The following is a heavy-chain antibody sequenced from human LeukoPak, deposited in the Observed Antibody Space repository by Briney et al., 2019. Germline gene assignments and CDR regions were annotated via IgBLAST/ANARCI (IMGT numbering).Heavy chain of an antibody. Sequence: GGSLRLSCTSSGFTFREFAVSWFRQAPGKGLEWIGFIRSSIYGGTPKAAASVKGRFIFSRDDSKGVAYLRMNSLKADDTAVYYCSREWGNGNDLRPDSWGQGTLVTVSS. D-gene: IGHD1-1*01. CDR2: IRSSIYGGTP. CDR3: SREWGNGNDLRPDS. J-gene: IGHJ4*02. CDR1: GFTFREFA. V-gene: IGHV3-49*03.